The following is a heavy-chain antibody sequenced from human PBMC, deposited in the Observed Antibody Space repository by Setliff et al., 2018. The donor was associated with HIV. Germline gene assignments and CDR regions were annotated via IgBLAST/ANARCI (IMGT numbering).Heavy chain of an antibody. CDR2: MYPNGRT. J-gene: IGHJ3*02. V-gene: IGHV4-38-2*02. CDR3: ATPHREREDDAFDI. CDR1: DDSFSTNY. D-gene: IGHD1-1*01. Sequence: PSETLSLTCNVSDDSFSTNYWSWVRQPPGKGLEWVGSMYPNGRTYYNPSVKSRVTISVNTSKNQFFLKLSSVTAADTAMYYCATPHREREDDAFDIWGQGTKVTVS.